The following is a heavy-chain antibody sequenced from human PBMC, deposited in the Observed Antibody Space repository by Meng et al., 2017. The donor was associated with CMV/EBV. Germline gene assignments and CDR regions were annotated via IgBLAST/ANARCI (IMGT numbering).Heavy chain of an antibody. D-gene: IGHD3-3*01. CDR3: AKDPDFWSGYYYYYGMDV. CDR2: IRYDGSNK. V-gene: IGHV3-30*02. CDR1: GFTFSSYG. Sequence: GESLKISCAASGFTFSSYGMHWVRQAPGKGLEWVAFIRYDGSNKYYADSWKGRFTISRDNSKNTLYLQMNSLRAEDTAVYYCAKDPDFWSGYYYYYGMDVWGQGTTVTVSS. J-gene: IGHJ6*02.